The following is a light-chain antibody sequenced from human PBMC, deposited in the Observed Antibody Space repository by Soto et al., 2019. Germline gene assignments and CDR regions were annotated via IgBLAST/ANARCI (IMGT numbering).Light chain of an antibody. Sequence: EIVMTQSPLSLPVTPGEPASISCKSSQSLLYSDGNNYLDWYLQKPGQSPQLLIHLGSNRASGVLDRFSGSGSGTDFTLRISRVEAEDVGVYFCMQALETPLTFGGGTKVEIK. V-gene: IGKV2-28*01. CDR1: QSLLYSDGNNY. CDR2: LGS. CDR3: MQALETPLT. J-gene: IGKJ4*01.